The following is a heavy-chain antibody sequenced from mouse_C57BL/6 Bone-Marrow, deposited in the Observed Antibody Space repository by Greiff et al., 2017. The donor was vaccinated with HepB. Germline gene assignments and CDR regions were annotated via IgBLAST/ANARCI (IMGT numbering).Heavy chain of an antibody. CDR1: GYTFTSYW. Sequence: QVQLQQPGAELVRPGSSVKLSCKASGYTFTSYWMHWVKQRPIQGLEWIGNIDPSDSETHYNQKFKDKATLTVDKSSSTAYMQLSSLTSEDSAVYYCAGRDQTGTGFAYWGQGTLVTVSA. V-gene: IGHV1-52*01. D-gene: IGHD4-1*01. CDR3: AGRDQTGTGFAY. J-gene: IGHJ3*01. CDR2: IDPSDSET.